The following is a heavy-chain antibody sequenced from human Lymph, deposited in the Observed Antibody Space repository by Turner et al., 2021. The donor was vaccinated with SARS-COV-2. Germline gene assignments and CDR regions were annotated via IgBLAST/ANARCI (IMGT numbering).Heavy chain of an antibody. J-gene: IGHJ4*02. CDR3: ARDVTGPLGY. CDR1: GGTFSSYA. D-gene: IGHD1-20*01. V-gene: IGHV1-69*10. CDR2: IIPMLDIA. Sequence: QVQLVQSGAEVKKPGSSVKVPCKASGGTFSSYAISWVRQAPGQGLEWMGGIIPMLDIANYEQKFQGRVTITADKSTSTAYMELSSLRSEDTAVYYCARDVTGPLGYWGQGTLVTVSS.